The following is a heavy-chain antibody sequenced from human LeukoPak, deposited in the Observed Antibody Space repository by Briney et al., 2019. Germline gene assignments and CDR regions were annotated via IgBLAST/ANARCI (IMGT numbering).Heavy chain of an antibody. V-gene: IGHV4-59*01. J-gene: IGHJ3*02. CDR2: IYYSGST. CDR1: GGSISSYY. Sequence: SETLSLTCTVSGGSISSYYWSWIRQPPGKGLEWIGYIYYSGSTNYNPSLKSRVTISVDTPKNQFSLKLSSVTAADTAVYYCASTLDTDAFDIWGQGTMVTVSS. D-gene: IGHD3-9*01. CDR3: ASTLDTDAFDI.